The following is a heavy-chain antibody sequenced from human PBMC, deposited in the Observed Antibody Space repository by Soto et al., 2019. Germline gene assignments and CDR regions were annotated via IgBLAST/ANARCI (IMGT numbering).Heavy chain of an antibody. J-gene: IGHJ4*02. CDR3: VRDSRTGCSSINCYMH. Sequence: QLQLRESGPGLVQPSGTLSLTCDVSGDSLTNNHWWSWVRQAPGKGLDRIVTIWHTGHPNYNTSLKSRVAIYIDKSKNYFSLKWMSVNAADTAVYYCVRDSRTGCSSINCYMHWGQGTLVTVS. CDR2: IWHTGHP. V-gene: IGHV4-4*02. D-gene: IGHD2-15*01. CDR1: GDSLTNNHW.